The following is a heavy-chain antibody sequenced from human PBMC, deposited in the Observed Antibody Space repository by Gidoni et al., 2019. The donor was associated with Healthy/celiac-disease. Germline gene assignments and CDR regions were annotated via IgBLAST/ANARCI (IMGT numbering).Heavy chain of an antibody. J-gene: IGHJ5*02. D-gene: IGHD1-26*01. Sequence: EVQLLESGGGLVQPGGSLRLSCGASGFMFSSYAMGWVRQAPGKGLEWVSVISGSGGSTYYADSVKGRFTISRDNSKNTLYLQMNSLRAEDTAVYYCAKLRHSGSYERWFDPWGQGTLVTVSS. V-gene: IGHV3-23*01. CDR2: ISGSGGST. CDR3: AKLRHSGSYERWFDP. CDR1: GFMFSSYA.